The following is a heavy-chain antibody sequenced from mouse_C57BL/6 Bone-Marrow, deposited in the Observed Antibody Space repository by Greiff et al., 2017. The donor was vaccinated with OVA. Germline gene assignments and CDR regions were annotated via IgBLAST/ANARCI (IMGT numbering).Heavy chain of an antibody. CDR1: GYTFTSYG. CDR2: IYPRSGNT. D-gene: IGHD3-2*02. J-gene: IGHJ3*01. CDR3: ARPAQARAWFAY. V-gene: IGHV1-81*01. Sequence: QVQLQQSGAELARPGASVKLSCKASGYTFTSYGISWVKQRTGQGLEWIGEIYPRSGNTYYNEKFKGKATLTADKSSSTAYMELRSLTSEVSAVYFCARPAQARAWFAYWGQGTLVTVSA.